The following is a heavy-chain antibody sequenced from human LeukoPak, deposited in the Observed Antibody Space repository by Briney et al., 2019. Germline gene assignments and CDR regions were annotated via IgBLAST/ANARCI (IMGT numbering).Heavy chain of an antibody. CDR2: INAYKRNT. CDR3: ATSTMGLEYIAEGSAALDI. Sequence: ASVKVSCKASGYTFTSFGISWVRQAPGQGLEWMGWINAYKRNTNYVQKLQGRVTMTTDTSTSTAYMELRSLRSDDTAMYYCATSTMGLEYIAEGSAALDIWGQGTMVTVSS. D-gene: IGHD2/OR15-2a*01. V-gene: IGHV1-18*01. CDR1: GYTFTSFG. J-gene: IGHJ3*02.